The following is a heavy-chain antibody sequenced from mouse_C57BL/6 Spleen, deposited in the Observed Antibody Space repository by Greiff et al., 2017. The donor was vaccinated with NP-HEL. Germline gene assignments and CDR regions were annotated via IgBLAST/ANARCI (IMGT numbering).Heavy chain of an antibody. CDR3: ARGGGSSPFDY. J-gene: IGHJ2*01. V-gene: IGHV3-6*01. Sequence: EVKLEESGPGLVKPSQSLSLTCSVTGYSITSGYYWNWIRQFPGNKLEWMGYISYDGSNNYNPSLKNRISITRDTSKNQFFLKLNSVTTEDTATYYCARGGGSSPFDYWGQGTTLTVSS. CDR2: ISYDGSN. D-gene: IGHD1-1*01. CDR1: GYSITSGYY.